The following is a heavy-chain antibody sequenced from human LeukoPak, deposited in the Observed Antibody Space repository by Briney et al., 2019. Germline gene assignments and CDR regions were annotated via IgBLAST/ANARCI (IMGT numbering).Heavy chain of an antibody. J-gene: IGHJ4*02. CDR1: GGSISSGSYY. CDR3: ARDHEYSYGYA. CDR2: IYTSGST. Sequence: SETLSLTCTVSGGSISSGSYYWSWIRQPAGKGLEWIGRIYTSGSTNYNPSLKSRVTISVDTSKNQFSLKLSSVTAADTAVYYCARDHEYSYGYAWGQGTLVTVSS. D-gene: IGHD5-18*01. V-gene: IGHV4-61*02.